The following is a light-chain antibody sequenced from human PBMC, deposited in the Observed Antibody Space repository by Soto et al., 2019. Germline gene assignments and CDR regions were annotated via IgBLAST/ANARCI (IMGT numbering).Light chain of an antibody. CDR3: QQRDNWPALT. J-gene: IGKJ4*01. V-gene: IGKV3D-20*02. CDR1: QSVTSNY. CDR2: GAS. Sequence: EIVLTQSPGTLSLSPGERATLSCRASQSVTSNYLAWYQQKPGQAPRLLIFGASSRATGIPDKFSGSGSGTDFTLTISRLEPDDFAVYFCQQRDNWPALTFGGGTKVEIK.